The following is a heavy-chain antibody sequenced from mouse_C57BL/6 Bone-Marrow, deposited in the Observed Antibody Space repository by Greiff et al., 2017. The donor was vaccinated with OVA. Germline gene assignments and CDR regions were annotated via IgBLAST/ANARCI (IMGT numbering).Heavy chain of an antibody. J-gene: IGHJ4*01. CDR3: TRGRGDY. Sequence: QVQLKQSGAELVRPGASVTLSCKASGYTFTDYEMHWVKQTPVHGLEWIGAIDPETGGTAYNQKFKGKAILTADKSSSTAYMELRSLTSEDSAVYYCTRGRGDYWGQGTSVTVSS. CDR1: GYTFTDYE. CDR2: IDPETGGT. V-gene: IGHV1-15*01.